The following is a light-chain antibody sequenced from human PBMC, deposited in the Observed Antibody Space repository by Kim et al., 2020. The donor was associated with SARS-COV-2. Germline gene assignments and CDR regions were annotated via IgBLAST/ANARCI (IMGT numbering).Light chain of an antibody. CDR3: QAWDSSTAV. Sequence: SYELTQPPSASVSPGQTASITCSGDKLGDKYACWYQQKPGQSPVLVIYQDSKRPSGIPERFSGPNSGNTATLTISGTQAMDEADYYCQAWDSSTAVFGGG. CDR1: KLGDKY. V-gene: IGLV3-1*01. CDR2: QDS. J-gene: IGLJ3*02.